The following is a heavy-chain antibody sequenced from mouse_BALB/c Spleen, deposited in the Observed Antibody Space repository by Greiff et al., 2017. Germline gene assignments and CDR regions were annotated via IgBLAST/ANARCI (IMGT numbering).Heavy chain of an antibody. D-gene: IGHD2-14*01. Sequence: EVQGVESGGDLVKPGGSLKLSCAASGFTFSSYGMSWVRQTPDKRLEWVATISSGGSYTYYPDSVKGRFTISRDNAKNTLYLQMSSLKSEDTAMYYCARPLYRYDDGPYYWGQGTTLTVSS. V-gene: IGHV5-6*01. CDR3: ARPLYRYDDGPYY. CDR1: GFTFSSYG. J-gene: IGHJ2*01. CDR2: ISSGGSYT.